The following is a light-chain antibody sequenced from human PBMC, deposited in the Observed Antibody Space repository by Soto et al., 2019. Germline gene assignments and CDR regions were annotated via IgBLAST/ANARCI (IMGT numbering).Light chain of an antibody. CDR1: QSIGNW. J-gene: IGKJ3*01. V-gene: IGKV1-5*03. CDR2: KAS. CDR3: QQYNSYV. Sequence: DIQMTQTPCILSASVGDRVILTCRASQSIGNWLAWYQQKPGKAPKLLIYKASSLESGVPTRFSGSGSGTDFTLTISSLQPEDFATYYCQQYNSYVFGPGTKVDIK.